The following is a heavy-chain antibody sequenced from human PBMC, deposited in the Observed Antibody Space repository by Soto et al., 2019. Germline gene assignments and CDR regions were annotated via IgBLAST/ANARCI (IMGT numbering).Heavy chain of an antibody. CDR2: VYYSGGT. D-gene: IGHD2-21*01. CDR3: ARGNDWKSSTF. J-gene: IGHJ3*01. Sequence: QVQLQESGPGLVKPSETLSLTCTVSGGSLIDHYWNWIRQTPGKGLHWIGYVYYSGGTNYNPSLRRRVSMSVDTSKNQFSLNLGSVTAADTAVYYCARGNDWKSSTFWGQGTMVSVSS. V-gene: IGHV4-59*11. CDR1: GGSLIDHY.